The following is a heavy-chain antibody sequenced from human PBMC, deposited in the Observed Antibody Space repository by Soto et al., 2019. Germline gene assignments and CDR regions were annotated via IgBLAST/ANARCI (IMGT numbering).Heavy chain of an antibody. V-gene: IGHV3-30*18. CDR3: AKDHCSSTSCYSGYYYYMDV. J-gene: IGHJ6*03. CDR2: ISYDGSNK. CDR1: GFTFSSYG. Sequence: QVQLVESGGGVVQPGRSLRLSCAASGFTFSSYGMHWVRQAPGKGLEWVAVISYDGSNKYYADSVKGRFTISRDNSKNTLYLQMNRLRAEDTAVYYCAKDHCSSTSCYSGYYYYMDVWGKGTTVTVSS. D-gene: IGHD2-2*01.